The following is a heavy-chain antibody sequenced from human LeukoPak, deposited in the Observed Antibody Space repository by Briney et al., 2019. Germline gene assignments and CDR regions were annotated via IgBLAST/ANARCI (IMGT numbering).Heavy chain of an antibody. J-gene: IGHJ3*02. D-gene: IGHD4-17*01. Sequence: GGSLRLSCAASGFTFSSYWMSWVRQAPGKGLEWVANIKQDGSEKYYVDSVKGRFTISRDNDKNSLYLQMNSLRAEDTAVYYCAGINDYGDPTGAFDIWGQGTMVTVSS. CDR3: AGINDYGDPTGAFDI. CDR2: IKQDGSEK. CDR1: GFTFSSYW. V-gene: IGHV3-7*01.